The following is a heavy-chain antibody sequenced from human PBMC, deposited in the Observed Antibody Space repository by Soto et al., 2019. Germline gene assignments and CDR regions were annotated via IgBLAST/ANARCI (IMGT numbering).Heavy chain of an antibody. CDR3: ARVPDR. Sequence: PSETLSLTCTVSGGSISSYYWSWIRQPPGKGLEWIGFIYYSGSTNHNPSLKSRVTISVDRSKNQFSLKLSSVTAADTAVYYCARVPDRWGQGTLVTVSS. V-gene: IGHV4-59*12. J-gene: IGHJ5*02. CDR2: IYYSGST. CDR1: GGSISSYY. D-gene: IGHD2-2*01.